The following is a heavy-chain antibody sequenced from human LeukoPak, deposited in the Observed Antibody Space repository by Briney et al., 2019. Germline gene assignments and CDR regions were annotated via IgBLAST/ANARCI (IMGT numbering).Heavy chain of an antibody. CDR1: GGSISSGSYY. Sequence: SQTLSLTCTVSGGSISSGSYYWSWIRQPAGKGLEWIGRIYTSGGTNYNPSLKSRVTISVDTSKNQFSLKLSSVTAADTAVYYCATYRPEQLGSYYYYYYMDVWGKGTTVTVSS. CDR2: IYTSGGT. CDR3: ATYRPEQLGSYYYYYYMDV. V-gene: IGHV4-61*02. J-gene: IGHJ6*03. D-gene: IGHD6-6*01.